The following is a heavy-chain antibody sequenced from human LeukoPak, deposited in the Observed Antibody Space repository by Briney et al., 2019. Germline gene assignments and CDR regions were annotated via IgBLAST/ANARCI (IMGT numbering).Heavy chain of an antibody. Sequence: VGSLRLSCAASGFTFSTYAMTWVRQAPGKGLEWVSGVSGVGGSTYYADSVKGRFTISRDNSKNTLYLQMNSLRAEDTAVYYCAKRKDSGGYYFFDYWGQGTLVTVSS. CDR2: VSGVGGST. CDR1: GFTFSTYA. D-gene: IGHD3-22*01. J-gene: IGHJ4*02. CDR3: AKRKDSGGYYFFDY. V-gene: IGHV3-23*01.